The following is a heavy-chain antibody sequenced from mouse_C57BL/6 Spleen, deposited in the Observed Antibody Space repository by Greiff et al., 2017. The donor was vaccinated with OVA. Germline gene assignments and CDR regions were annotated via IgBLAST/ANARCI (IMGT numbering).Heavy chain of an antibody. CDR2: IDPEDGET. D-gene: IGHD4-1*01. CDR1: GFNITDYY. CDR3: ARERLTGAAWFAY. Sequence: VQLQQSGAELVKPGASVKLSCTASGFNITDYYMHWVKQRTEQGLEWIGRIDPEDGETKYAPKFQGKATITADPSSNTAYLQLSSLTSEDTAVYYCARERLTGAAWFAYWGQGTLVTVSA. J-gene: IGHJ3*01. V-gene: IGHV14-2*01.